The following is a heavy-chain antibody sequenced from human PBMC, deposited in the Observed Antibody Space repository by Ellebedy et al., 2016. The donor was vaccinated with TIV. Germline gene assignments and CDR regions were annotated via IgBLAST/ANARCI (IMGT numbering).Heavy chain of an antibody. J-gene: IGHJ6*02. CDR2: INHSGST. D-gene: IGHD3-3*01. CDR1: GGSFSGYY. Sequence: SETLSLTXAVSGGSFSGYYWSWIRQPPGKGLEWIGEINHSGSTNYNPSLKSRVTISIDTSKSQFSLQLSSATAADTAVYYCARLDLLKGNYYYYYAMDVWGQGTTVTVSS. V-gene: IGHV4-34*01. CDR3: ARLDLLKGNYYYYYAMDV.